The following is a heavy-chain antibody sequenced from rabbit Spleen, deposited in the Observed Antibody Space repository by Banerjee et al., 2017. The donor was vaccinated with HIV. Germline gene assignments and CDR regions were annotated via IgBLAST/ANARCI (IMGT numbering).Heavy chain of an antibody. Sequence: QSLEESGGGLVKPEGSLKLSCTASGFSFSSRYYMCWVRQAPGKGLEWIACIDAGSSGFTYFASWAKGRFTISKTSSTTVTLQMTSLTAADTATYFCARDTSSSFSSYGMDLWGPGTLVT. V-gene: IGHV1S40*01. CDR2: IDAGSSGFT. D-gene: IGHD1-1*01. CDR3: ARDTSSSFSSYGMDL. CDR1: GFSFSSRYY. J-gene: IGHJ6*01.